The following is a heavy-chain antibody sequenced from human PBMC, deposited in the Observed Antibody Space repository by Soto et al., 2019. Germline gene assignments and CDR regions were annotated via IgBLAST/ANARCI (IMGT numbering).Heavy chain of an antibody. D-gene: IGHD6-13*01. CDR3: ARARPAGARLDP. J-gene: IGHJ5*02. CDR2: IYHSGST. V-gene: IGHV4-30-4*01. CDR1: GGSISSGDYY. Sequence: SETLSLTCTVSGGSISSGDYYWSWIRQPPGKGLEWIGYIYHSGSTYYNPSLKSRVTISVDTSKNQFSLKLSSVTAADTAVYYCARARPAGARLDPWGQGTLVT.